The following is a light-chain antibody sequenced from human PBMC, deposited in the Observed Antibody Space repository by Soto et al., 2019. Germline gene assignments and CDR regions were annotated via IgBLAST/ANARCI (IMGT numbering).Light chain of an antibody. CDR2: DAS. CDR1: RAISDY. Sequence: DFQMTQSPSSLSESFGDRVTIPSQASRAISDYLNWYHRKPGPAPRLLIYDASNLQAGVPSRFSGSGSGTEFTFTISSLQPEDVATYYCQQYDNIPLTFGGGTKVEIK. J-gene: IGKJ4*01. V-gene: IGKV1-33*01. CDR3: QQYDNIPLT.